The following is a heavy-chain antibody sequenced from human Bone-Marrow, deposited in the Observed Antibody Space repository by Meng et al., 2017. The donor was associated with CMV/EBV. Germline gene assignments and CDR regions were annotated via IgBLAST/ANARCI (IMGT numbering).Heavy chain of an antibody. CDR2: TYYRSKWGT. V-gene: IGHV6-1*01. CDR1: GDSVSSDRAA. D-gene: IGHD1-26*01. J-gene: IGHJ5*02. CDR3: ARAVGAGKGWFDP. Sequence: SQTLSLTCAISGDSVSSDRAAWQWIRQSPSRGLEWLGRTYYRSKWGTDYGVSVKSRITITSDTSKNQFSLHLNSVTPEDTAVYYCARAVGAGKGWFDPWGQGTLVTVSS.